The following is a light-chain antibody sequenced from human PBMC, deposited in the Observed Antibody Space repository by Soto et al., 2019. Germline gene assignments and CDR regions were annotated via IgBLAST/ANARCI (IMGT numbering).Light chain of an antibody. Sequence: EIVLAQSPGTLSLSPGDSATLSCRASQSVARNSIAWYQQRPGQAPRLLIYAASGRATDVPDRFSGSGSGTAFTLTISRLEPEDFAVYYCQQYGSSPQTFGQGTKVDIK. CDR1: QSVARNS. CDR2: AAS. J-gene: IGKJ1*01. V-gene: IGKV3-20*01. CDR3: QQYGSSPQT.